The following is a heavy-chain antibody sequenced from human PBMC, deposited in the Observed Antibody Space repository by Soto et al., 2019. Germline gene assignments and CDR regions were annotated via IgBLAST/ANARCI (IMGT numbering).Heavy chain of an antibody. J-gene: IGHJ6*02. D-gene: IGHD3-22*01. CDR1: GGSFSGYY. CDR3: ARRVNYYDSSGYYYSHYYGMDV. V-gene: IGHV4-34*01. Sequence: SETLSLTCAVYGGSFSGYYWSWIRQPPGKGLEWIGEINHSGSTNYNPSLKSRVTISVDTSKNQFSLKLSSVTAADTAVYYCARRVNYYDSSGYYYSHYYGMDVWGQGTTVTVSS. CDR2: INHSGST.